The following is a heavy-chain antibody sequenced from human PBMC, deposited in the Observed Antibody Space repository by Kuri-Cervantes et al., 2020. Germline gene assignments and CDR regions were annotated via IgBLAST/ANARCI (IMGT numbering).Heavy chain of an antibody. CDR3: ARGGRYSSGWYAHLGY. Sequence: ASVKVSCKASGYTFTSYAMHWVRQAPGQRLEWMGWSNAGNGNTKYSQEFQGRVTITRDTSASTAYMELSSLRSEDTAVYYCARGGRYSSGWYAHLGYWGQGTLVTVSS. V-gene: IGHV1-3*02. CDR2: SNAGNGNT. J-gene: IGHJ4*02. CDR1: GYTFTSYA. D-gene: IGHD6-19*01.